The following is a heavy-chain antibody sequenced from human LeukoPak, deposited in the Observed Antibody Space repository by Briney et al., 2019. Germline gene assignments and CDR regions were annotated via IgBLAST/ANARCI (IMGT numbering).Heavy chain of an antibody. D-gene: IGHD3-3*01. J-gene: IGHJ3*01. CDR3: AKVLVRVQPDAFDV. Sequence: GGTLRLSCAASGFTFSSYAMSWVRQAPGKGLEWVSAISGRGGSTYYADSVKGRFTISRDNSKNTLYLQMDSLRAEDTAVYYCAKVLVRVQPDAFDVWGQGTMVTVSS. V-gene: IGHV3-23*01. CDR2: ISGRGGST. CDR1: GFTFSSYA.